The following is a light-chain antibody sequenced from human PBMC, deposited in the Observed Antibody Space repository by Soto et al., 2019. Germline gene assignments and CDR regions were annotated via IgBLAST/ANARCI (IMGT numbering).Light chain of an antibody. CDR1: QSIRSL. CDR3: HQRRQWPLT. Sequence: EIVLTQSPGTLSLSPGERATLSCRASQSIRSLLGWYQQKPGRAPRLLISDVSNRATGIPARFSGSGSGTDFTLTISSLESEDFAVYYCHQRRQWPLTFGGGTKVEI. CDR2: DVS. V-gene: IGKV3-11*01. J-gene: IGKJ4*01.